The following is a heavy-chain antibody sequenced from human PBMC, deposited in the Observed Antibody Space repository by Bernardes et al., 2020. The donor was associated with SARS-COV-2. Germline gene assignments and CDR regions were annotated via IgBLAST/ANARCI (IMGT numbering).Heavy chain of an antibody. Sequence: SETLSLTCTVSGGSISSYYWSWIRQPAGKGLEWIGRIYTSGSTNYNPSLKSRVTMSVDTSKNQFSLKLSSVTAADTAVYYCARVGLGYYDSSGYYSAFDYWGQGTLVTVSS. J-gene: IGHJ4*02. D-gene: IGHD3-22*01. CDR1: GGSISSYY. V-gene: IGHV4-4*07. CDR2: IYTSGST. CDR3: ARVGLGYYDSSGYYSAFDY.